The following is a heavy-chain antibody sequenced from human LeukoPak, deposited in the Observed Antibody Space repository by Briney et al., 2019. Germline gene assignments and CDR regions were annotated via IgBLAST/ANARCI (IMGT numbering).Heavy chain of an antibody. V-gene: IGHV3-23*01. J-gene: IGHJ4*02. Sequence: AGGSLRLSCAASGFTFRSYAMSWVRQAPGKGLEWVSVISGSGNSTYYADSVKGRFTISRDNSKNSLYLQMNSLRAEDTAVYYCARDLTGRIAFDYWGQGTLVTVSS. D-gene: IGHD2-21*01. CDR1: GFTFRSYA. CDR3: ARDLTGRIAFDY. CDR2: ISGSGNST.